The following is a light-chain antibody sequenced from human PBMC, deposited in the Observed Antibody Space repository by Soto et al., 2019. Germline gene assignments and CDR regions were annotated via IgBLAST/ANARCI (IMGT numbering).Light chain of an antibody. V-gene: IGKV3D-15*01. Sequence: EVVMTQSPGTLSVSTGEGATLSCRASHSVDSNLAWYQQKPGQAPRLLMYGAATRPSGITDRFSGSGSVTEFTLAISSLQSKDFAVYDCQQYDSWPLTSGGGTKVEIK. CDR1: HSVDSN. CDR3: QQYDSWPLT. J-gene: IGKJ4*01. CDR2: GAA.